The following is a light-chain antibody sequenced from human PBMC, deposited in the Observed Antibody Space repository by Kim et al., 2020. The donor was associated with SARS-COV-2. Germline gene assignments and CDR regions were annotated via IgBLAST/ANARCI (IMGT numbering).Light chain of an antibody. CDR3: CSYAGTYTYV. Sequence: GQSVTLSCTGTNSDIVAYNHVSWYQQHPDKAPQLLIYYVSQRPSGVPDRFSGSKSGSVASLTISGLQPDDEADYYCCSYAGTYTYVFGTGTQLTVL. V-gene: IGLV2-11*03. CDR2: YVS. CDR1: NSDIVAYNH. J-gene: IGLJ1*01.